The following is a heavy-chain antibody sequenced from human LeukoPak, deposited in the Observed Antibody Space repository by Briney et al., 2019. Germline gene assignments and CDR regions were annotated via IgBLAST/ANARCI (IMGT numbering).Heavy chain of an antibody. CDR1: GGSFSGYH. D-gene: IGHD2-21*02. J-gene: IGHJ4*02. CDR2: INHSGST. Sequence: SETLSLTWAVYGGSFSGYHWSWIRQPPGKGLEWIGEINHSGSTNYNPSLKSRVTISVDTSKNQFSLKLSSVTAADTAVYYCARGNVVTVNYFDYWGQGTLVTVSS. CDR3: ARGNVVTVNYFDY. V-gene: IGHV4-34*01.